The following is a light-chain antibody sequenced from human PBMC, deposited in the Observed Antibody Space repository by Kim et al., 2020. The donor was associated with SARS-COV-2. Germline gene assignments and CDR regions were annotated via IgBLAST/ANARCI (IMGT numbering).Light chain of an antibody. CDR3: QQFNSYPLT. CDR2: DAS. V-gene: IGKV1-13*02. Sequence: AIQLTQSPSSLSASVGDRVTITCRASQGISSALAWYQQKPGKAPKLLIYDASSLESGVPSRFSGSSFGTDFTLTISSLQPEDFATYFCQQFNSYPLTFGQGTKVDIK. CDR1: QGISSA. J-gene: IGKJ1*01.